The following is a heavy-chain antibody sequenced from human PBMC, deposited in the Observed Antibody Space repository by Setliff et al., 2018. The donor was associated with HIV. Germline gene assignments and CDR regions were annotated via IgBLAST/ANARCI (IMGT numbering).Heavy chain of an antibody. V-gene: IGHV4-34*01. CDR1: GGSLSGYY. Sequence: SETLSLTCAVYGGSLSGYYWSWIRQPPGKGLEWFGEINHSGSTNYNLSLKSRITISVDTSKNQFSLKLSSVTAADTAVYYCARRIDNSGSFPDKNWFDTWGQGSLVTVSS. J-gene: IGHJ5*02. D-gene: IGHD3-10*01. CDR2: INHSGST. CDR3: ARRIDNSGSFPDKNWFDT.